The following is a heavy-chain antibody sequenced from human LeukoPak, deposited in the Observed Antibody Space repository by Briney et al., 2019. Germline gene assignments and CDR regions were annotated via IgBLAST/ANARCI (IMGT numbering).Heavy chain of an antibody. V-gene: IGHV3-74*01. J-gene: IGHJ4*02. CDR1: GFTFSRYW. Sequence: GGSLRLSCAASGFTFSRYWMHWVRQAPGKGLEWVSRVNGDGSTTTYADSVKGRFTVSRDNAKNTLYLQMNSLRVEDTAVYYCAVKGGYNDLDAPFDYWGPGTLVTVSS. CDR2: VNGDGSTT. CDR3: AVKGGYNDLDAPFDY. D-gene: IGHD5-12*01.